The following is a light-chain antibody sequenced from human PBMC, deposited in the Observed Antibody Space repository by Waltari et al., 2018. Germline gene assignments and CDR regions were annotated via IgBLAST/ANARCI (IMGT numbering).Light chain of an antibody. J-gene: IGLJ2*01. V-gene: IGLV1-40*01. CDR2: ENN. CDR3: QSYDSSLSAWV. CDR1: SSNIGGYY. Sequence: QSVLTQPPSVSGAPGQRVPISCTGSSSNIGGYYVHSDQQLPGTAPKLLIYENNKRPSGVSDRFSGSQSGTSASLTITGLQSEDEADYYCQSYDSSLSAWVFGGGTRLTVL.